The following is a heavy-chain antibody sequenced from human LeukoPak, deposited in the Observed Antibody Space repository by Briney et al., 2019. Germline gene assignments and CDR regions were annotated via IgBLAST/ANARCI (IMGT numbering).Heavy chain of an antibody. CDR1: GFTFSSYA. J-gene: IGHJ4*02. V-gene: IGHV3-30*04. CDR2: ISYDGSNK. D-gene: IGHD6-13*01. Sequence: GGSLRLSCAASGFTFSSYAMHWVRQAPGKGLEWVAVISYDGSNKYYADSVKGRFTISRDNSKNTLYLQMNSLRAEDTAVYYSAREESSSWAFDYWGQGTLVTVSS. CDR3: AREESSSWAFDY.